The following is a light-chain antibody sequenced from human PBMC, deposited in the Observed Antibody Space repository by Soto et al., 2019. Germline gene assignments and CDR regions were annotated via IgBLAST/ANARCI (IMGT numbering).Light chain of an antibody. J-gene: IGLJ2*01. CDR2: EGS. CDR1: SYNL. V-gene: IGLV2-23*01. CDR3: SSYAGAVV. Sequence: QSALTQPASVSGSPGQSITISCTSYNLVSWYQHHPGKAPKLMIYEGSNRPSGVSDRFFGSKSGNTASLTISGLQAEAEAVDYCSSYAGAVVFGGGTKLTVL.